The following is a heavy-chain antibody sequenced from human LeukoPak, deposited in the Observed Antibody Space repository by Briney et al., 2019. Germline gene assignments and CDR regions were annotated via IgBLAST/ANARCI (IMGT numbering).Heavy chain of an antibody. CDR2: ISWNSGSI. V-gene: IGHV3-9*01. D-gene: IGHD5-24*01. Sequence: GRSLRLSCAASGFTFDDYAMHWVRQAPGKGLKWVSGISWNSGSIGYADSVKGRFTISRDNAKNSLYLQMNSLRAEDTALYYCAKDGGWLQFRTHYFDYWGQGTLVTVSS. CDR3: AKDGGWLQFRTHYFDY. CDR1: GFTFDDYA. J-gene: IGHJ4*02.